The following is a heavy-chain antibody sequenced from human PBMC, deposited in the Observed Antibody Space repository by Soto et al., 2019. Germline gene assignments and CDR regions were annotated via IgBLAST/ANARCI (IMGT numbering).Heavy chain of an antibody. V-gene: IGHV4-59*01. CDR1: GGSISSYY. D-gene: IGHD3-9*01. J-gene: IGHJ5*02. Sequence: PSETLSLTCTVSGGSISSYYWSWIRQPPGKGLEWIGYIYYSGSTNYNPSLKSRVTISVDTSKNQFSLKLSSVTAADTAVYYCARSVLRYFARENWFDPWGQGTLVTVSS. CDR2: IYYSGST. CDR3: ARSVLRYFARENWFDP.